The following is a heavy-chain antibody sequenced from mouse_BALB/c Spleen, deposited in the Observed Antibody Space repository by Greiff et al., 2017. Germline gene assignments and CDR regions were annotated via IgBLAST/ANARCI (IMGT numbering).Heavy chain of an antibody. CDR2: IYPGSGNT. CDR3: AKEKGYYYGSSCFDY. CDR1: GYTFTDYY. Sequence: QVQLQQSGPELVKPGASVKISCKASGYTFTDYYINWVKQKPGQGLEWIGWIYPGSGNTKYNEKFKGKATLTVDTSSSTAYMQLSSLTSEDTAVYFCAKEKGYYYGSSCFDYWGQGTTLTVSA. J-gene: IGHJ2*01. D-gene: IGHD1-1*01. V-gene: IGHV1-84*02.